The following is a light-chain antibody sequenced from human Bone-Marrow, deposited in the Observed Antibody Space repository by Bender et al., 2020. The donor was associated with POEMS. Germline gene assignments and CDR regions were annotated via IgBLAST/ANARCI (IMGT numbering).Light chain of an antibody. CDR2: EVT. CDR3: AVWDDSLNGWV. Sequence: QSALTQPPSASGSPGQSVTISCTGTSSDVGGSNFVSWYQQHPGKAPKVIIYEVTKRPSGVPDRFSGSKSGNTASLTVSGLQAEDEADYYCAVWDDSLNGWVFGGGTKLTVL. J-gene: IGLJ3*02. CDR1: SSDVGGSNF. V-gene: IGLV2-8*01.